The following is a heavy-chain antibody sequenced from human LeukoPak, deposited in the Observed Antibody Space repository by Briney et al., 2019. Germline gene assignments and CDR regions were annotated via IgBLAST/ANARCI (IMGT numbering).Heavy chain of an antibody. Sequence: PGGSLRLSCAASGFTFSSYSMNWVRQAPGKGLEWVSYISSSSSTIYYADSVKGRFTISRDNAKNSLFLQMNSLRAEDTAVYYCARTEWLRSGYYFDYWGQGTLVTVSS. CDR1: GFTFSSYS. CDR2: ISSSSSTI. V-gene: IGHV3-48*04. J-gene: IGHJ4*02. CDR3: ARTEWLRSGYYFDY. D-gene: IGHD5-12*01.